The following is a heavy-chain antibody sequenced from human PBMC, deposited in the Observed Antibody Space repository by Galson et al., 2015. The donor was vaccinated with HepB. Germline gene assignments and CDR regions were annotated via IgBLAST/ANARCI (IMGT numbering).Heavy chain of an antibody. CDR1: GFTFSSYE. Sequence: SLRLSCAASGFTFSSYEMNWVRQAPGKGLEWVSYISSSGSTIYYADSVKGRFTISRDNAKNSLYLQMNSLRTEDTAVYYCARDFSYCSSTSCSHRSHYYYGMDVWGQGTTVTVSS. CDR2: ISSSGSTI. J-gene: IGHJ6*02. V-gene: IGHV3-48*03. D-gene: IGHD2-2*01. CDR3: ARDFSYCSSTSCSHRSHYYYGMDV.